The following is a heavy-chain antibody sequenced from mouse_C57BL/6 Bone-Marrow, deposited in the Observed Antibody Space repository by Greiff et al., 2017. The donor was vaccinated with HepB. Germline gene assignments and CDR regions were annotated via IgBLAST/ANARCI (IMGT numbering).Heavy chain of an antibody. J-gene: IGHJ1*03. CDR3: ARWGDWYCDV. CDR1: GFTFTDYY. V-gene: IGHV7-3*01. Sequence: EVQLVESGGGLVQPGGSLSLSCAASGFTFTDYYMSWVRQPPGKALEWLGFIRNKANGYTTEYSASVKGRFTISRDNSQSILYLQMNALRAEDSATYYCARWGDWYCDVWGTGTTVTVSS. CDR2: IRNKANGYTT.